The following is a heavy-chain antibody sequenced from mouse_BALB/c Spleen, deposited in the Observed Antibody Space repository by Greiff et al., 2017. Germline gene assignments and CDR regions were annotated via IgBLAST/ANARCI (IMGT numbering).Heavy chain of an antibody. D-gene: IGHD3-2*02. CDR2: IYPGDGDT. V-gene: IGHV1-80*01. CDR1: GYAFSSYW. Sequence: QVQLQQSGAELVRPGSSVKISCKASGYAFSSYWMNWVKQRPGQGLEWIGQIYPGDGDTNYNGKFKGKATLTADKSSSTAYMQLSSPTSEDSAVYYGARTRGYDEYPYAMDYWGQGTSVTVSS. J-gene: IGHJ4*01. CDR3: ARTRGYDEYPYAMDY.